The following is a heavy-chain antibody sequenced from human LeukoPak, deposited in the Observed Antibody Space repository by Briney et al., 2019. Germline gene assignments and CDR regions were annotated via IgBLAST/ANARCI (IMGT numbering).Heavy chain of an antibody. J-gene: IGHJ3*02. Sequence: PGGSLRLSCAASGFTFSSYGMHWVRQAPGKVLEWMAFIRYDGGNKYYADSVKGRFTISRDNSKNTLYLQMNSLRAEDTAVYYCAKESSRYSGYDYAFDIWGQGTMVTVSS. CDR2: IRYDGGNK. D-gene: IGHD5-12*01. CDR1: GFTFSSYG. V-gene: IGHV3-30*02. CDR3: AKESSRYSGYDYAFDI.